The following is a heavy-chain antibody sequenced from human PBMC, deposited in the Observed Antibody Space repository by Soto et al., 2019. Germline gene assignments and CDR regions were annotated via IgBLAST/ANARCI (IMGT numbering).Heavy chain of an antibody. J-gene: IGHJ6*02. CDR3: AKDRGYYGSGNYGMDV. V-gene: IGHV3-30*18. CDR1: GFTFSSYG. Sequence: GGSLRLSCAASGFTFSSYGMHWVRQAPGKGLEWVAVISYDGSNKYYADSVKGRFTISRDNSKNTLYLQMNSLRAEDTAVYYCAKDRGYYGSGNYGMDVCGQGTTVTVSS. CDR2: ISYDGSNK. D-gene: IGHD3-10*01.